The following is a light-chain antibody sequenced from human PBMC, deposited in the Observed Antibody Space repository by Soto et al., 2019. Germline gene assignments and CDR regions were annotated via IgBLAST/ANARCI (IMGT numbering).Light chain of an antibody. CDR3: QQYNNWPQT. CDR1: QSLRSS. V-gene: IGKV3-15*01. J-gene: IGKJ1*01. CDR2: DAS. Sequence: EIVLTQSPDPLSVSLGERATLSCRASQSLRSSLAWYQQKPGQAPSLLIYDASTRATGIPARFGGSGSGTDFTLTISGLQSEDFAVYYCQQYNNWPQTFGQGTKVDI.